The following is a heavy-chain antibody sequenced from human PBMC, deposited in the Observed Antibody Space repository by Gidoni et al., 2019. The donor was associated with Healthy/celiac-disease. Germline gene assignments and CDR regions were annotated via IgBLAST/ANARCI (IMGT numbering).Heavy chain of an antibody. CDR1: VGSIRSSSYY. CDR2: IYYSGST. V-gene: IGHV4-39*02. CDR3: ARDWYYDSSGYPARFDY. Sequence: QLQLQESGPGLVKPSETLSLTCTVSVGSIRSSSYYWGWIRQPPGKGLEWIGSIYYSGSTYYNPSLKSRVTISVDTSKNQFSLKLSSVTAADTAVYYCARDWYYDSSGYPARFDYWGQGTLVTVSS. D-gene: IGHD3-22*01. J-gene: IGHJ4*02.